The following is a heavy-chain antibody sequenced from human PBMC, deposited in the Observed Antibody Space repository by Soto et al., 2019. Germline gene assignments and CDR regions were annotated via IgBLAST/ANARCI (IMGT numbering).Heavy chain of an antibody. D-gene: IGHD4-17*01. J-gene: IGHJ5*02. CDR1: GLTFCKYA. CDR2: ILGSGGT. V-gene: IGHV3-23*01. CDR3: AKDAVYGDGLWLPES. Sequence: PGGCLRLGCAACGLTFCKYAVVGVRQAPGKGLEWVSGILGSGGTYHADSVKGRFTISKDNSKNTLYLQMNSLRAEDTAVYYCAKDAVYGDGLWLPESWGQGTLVTVSS.